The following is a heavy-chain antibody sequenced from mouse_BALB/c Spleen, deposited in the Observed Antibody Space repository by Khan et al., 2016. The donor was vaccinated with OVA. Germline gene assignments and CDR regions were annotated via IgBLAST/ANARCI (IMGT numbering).Heavy chain of an antibody. CDR1: GFTFSNYW. Sequence: EVKLEVSGGGLVQPGGSMKLSCVASGFTFSNYWMNWVRQSPEKGFEWVTEIRLKSNIYATHYAESVRGRFTISRDDSRGGVYLQMNNLGAEDTGIYCCTRGWDWYFDGWGAGTTVTVSS. CDR3: TRGWDWYFDG. CDR2: IRLKSNIYAT. J-gene: IGHJ1*01. D-gene: IGHD3-3*01. V-gene: IGHV6-6*02.